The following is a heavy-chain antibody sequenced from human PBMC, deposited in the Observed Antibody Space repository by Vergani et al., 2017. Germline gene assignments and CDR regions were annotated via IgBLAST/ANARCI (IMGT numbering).Heavy chain of an antibody. CDR2: ISYDGTQK. J-gene: IGHJ1*01. V-gene: IGHV3-30*03. Sequence: QVHLVESGGGVVQPGRSLRLSCVVSGFTSRYYGMHWVRQAPGKGLEWVAVISYDGTQKYYADSVKGRFTISRDNSKSTLYLQMNSLRTEDTAVYYCATKSCGTPGCQIGYFREWGQGTVVTVSS. CDR3: ATKSCGTPGCQIGYFRE. D-gene: IGHD1-1*01. CDR1: GFTSRYYG.